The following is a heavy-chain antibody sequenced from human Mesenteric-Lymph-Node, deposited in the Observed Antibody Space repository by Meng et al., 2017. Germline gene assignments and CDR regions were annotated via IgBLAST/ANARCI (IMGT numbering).Heavy chain of an antibody. CDR1: GFTFSSYG. D-gene: IGHD3-10*01. J-gene: IGHJ4*02. CDR3: ARVGFGELFLDDY. Sequence: GESLKISCAASGFTFSSYGMHWVRQAPGKGLEWVAVIWYDGSNKYYADSVKGRFTISRDNAKNSLYLQMNSLRTEDTALYYCARVGFGELFLDDYWGQGTLVTVSS. V-gene: IGHV3-30*19. CDR2: IWYDGSNK.